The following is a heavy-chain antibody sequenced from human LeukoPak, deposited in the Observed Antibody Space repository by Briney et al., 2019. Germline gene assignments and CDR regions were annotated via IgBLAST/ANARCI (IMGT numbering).Heavy chain of an antibody. J-gene: IGHJ3*02. CDR3: ARGGYYYDSSGHYSEDAFDI. CDR1: GYTFTNYG. V-gene: IGHV1-18*01. CDR2: IIAYNGNT. Sequence: ASVKVSCKASGYTFTNYGISWVRQAPGQGLEWMGWIIAYNGNTNYAQKLQGRVTMTTDTSTNTAYMELRSLRSDDTAVYYCARGGYYYDSSGHYSEDAFDIWGQGTMVTVSS. D-gene: IGHD3-22*01.